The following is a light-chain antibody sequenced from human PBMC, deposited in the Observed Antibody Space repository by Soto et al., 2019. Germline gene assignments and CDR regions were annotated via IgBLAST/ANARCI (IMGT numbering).Light chain of an antibody. J-gene: IGKJ4*01. CDR3: QQSISSPLT. Sequence: DIQMTQSPSSLSASVGDIVTITCRASQSISSYLNWYHQKPVKAPKLLIYAASSLQSGVPSRLCVSASGTDFTLTIAGLQPEDSASYFCQQSISSPLTFGGGTKVEIK. CDR1: QSISSY. CDR2: AAS. V-gene: IGKV1-39*01.